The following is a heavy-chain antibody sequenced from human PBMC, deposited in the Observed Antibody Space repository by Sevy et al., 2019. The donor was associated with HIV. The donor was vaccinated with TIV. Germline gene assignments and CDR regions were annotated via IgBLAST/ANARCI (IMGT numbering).Heavy chain of an antibody. CDR2: ISYDGSNK. CDR1: GFTFSSYA. V-gene: IGHV3-30-3*01. CDR3: ASASLNQDIVVVPAATFYGMDV. Sequence: LSHTCAASGFTFSSYAMHWVRQAPGKGLEWVALISYDGSNKYYADSVKGRFTISRDNSKNTLYLQMNSLRAEDTAVYYCASASLNQDIVVVPAATFYGMDVWGQGTTVTVSS. J-gene: IGHJ6*02. D-gene: IGHD2-2*01.